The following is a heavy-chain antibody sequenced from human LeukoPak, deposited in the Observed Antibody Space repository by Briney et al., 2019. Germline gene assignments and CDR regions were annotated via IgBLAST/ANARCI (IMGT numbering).Heavy chain of an antibody. CDR1: GFTFSCYG. J-gene: IGHJ3*02. V-gene: IGHV3-30*18. CDR3: AKVTLYGDYPDAFDI. D-gene: IGHD4-17*01. Sequence: GGSLRLSCAASGFTFSCYGMHWVRQAPGKGLEWVAVISYDGSNKYYADSVKGRFTISRDNSKNTLYLQMNSLRAEDTAVYYCAKVTLYGDYPDAFDIWGQGTMVTVSS. CDR2: ISYDGSNK.